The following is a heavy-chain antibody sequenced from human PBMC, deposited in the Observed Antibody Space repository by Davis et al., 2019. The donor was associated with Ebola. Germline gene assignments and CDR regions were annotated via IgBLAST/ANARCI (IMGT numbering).Heavy chain of an antibody. Sequence: ASVQVFCKASGYRFTSYYMHWARQAPGQGLEWMGIINPITGGTSYAQNFQVRVNMTRDTSTSTVYMELSSLRSEDTAVYYCAREGGRYYDSSGYVFDIWGQGTMVKVAS. CDR3: AREGGRYYDSSGYVFDI. CDR2: INPITGGT. D-gene: IGHD3-22*01. J-gene: IGHJ3*02. CDR1: GYRFTSYY. V-gene: IGHV1-46*01.